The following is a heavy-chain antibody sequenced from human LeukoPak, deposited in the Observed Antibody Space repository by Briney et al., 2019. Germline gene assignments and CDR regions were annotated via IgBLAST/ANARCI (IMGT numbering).Heavy chain of an antibody. V-gene: IGHV4-59*01. Sequence: PSETLSLTCTVSDGSISGYSWSWIRQPPGKGLEWVGYIYYSGDTNYNPSLKNRVTLSVDTSRNQLSLQLSSVTTADTAVYYCVRGPYGASISKWFDPWGQGTLVIVSS. D-gene: IGHD4/OR15-4a*01. CDR2: IYYSGDT. J-gene: IGHJ5*02. CDR3: VRGPYGASISKWFDP. CDR1: DGSISGYS.